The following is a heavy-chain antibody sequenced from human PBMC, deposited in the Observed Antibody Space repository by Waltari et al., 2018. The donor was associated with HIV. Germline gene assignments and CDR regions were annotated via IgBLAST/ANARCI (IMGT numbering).Heavy chain of an antibody. D-gene: IGHD1-26*01. Sequence: EVKLMESGGGLVQSGGSLRLSCAASGFTFPHFWMSGVRQTPGKGLEWVAYIKDDGSEKYYMGSVKGRFTISRDNAKNSMFLQMNSLRAEDTAVYYCARIGTFPHNYAIDFWGQGTTVTVSS. V-gene: IGHV3-7*01. CDR3: ARIGTFPHNYAIDF. J-gene: IGHJ6*02. CDR2: IKDDGSEK. CDR1: GFTFPHFW.